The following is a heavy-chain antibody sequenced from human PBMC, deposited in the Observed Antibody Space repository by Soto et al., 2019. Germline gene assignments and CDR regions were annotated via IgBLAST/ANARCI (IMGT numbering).Heavy chain of an antibody. J-gene: IGHJ6*02. CDR3: ARILYYGAGSYSPYGMDV. V-gene: IGHV1-69*01. D-gene: IGHD3-10*01. Sequence: QVQLVQSGAEVKKPGSSVKVSCKTSGVSFNNNGIAWVRQAPGHGLEWMGGVSPPFRTSNYARNFQGRSSITADASTGTVNMELSSLTSEDTAQYYCARILYYGAGSYSPYGMDVWGQGTTVTVSS. CDR1: GVSFNNNG. CDR2: VSPPFRTS.